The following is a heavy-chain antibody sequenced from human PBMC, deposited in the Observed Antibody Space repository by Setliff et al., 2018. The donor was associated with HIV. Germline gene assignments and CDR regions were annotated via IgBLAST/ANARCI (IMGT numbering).Heavy chain of an antibody. J-gene: IGHJ5*02. D-gene: IGHD3-10*01. Sequence: SETMSLTCTVSGDSLNNDNHRWAWIRQPAGRGLEWIGHVQTSGSTKYNASLTGRVSFSIDTSTNQFSLKLTSVTAADTAVYYCARDRRGSGSFFPSWFDPWGQGTLVTVSS. CDR1: GDSLNNDNHR. CDR3: ARDRRGSGSFFPSWFDP. CDR2: VQTSGST. V-gene: IGHV4-61*09.